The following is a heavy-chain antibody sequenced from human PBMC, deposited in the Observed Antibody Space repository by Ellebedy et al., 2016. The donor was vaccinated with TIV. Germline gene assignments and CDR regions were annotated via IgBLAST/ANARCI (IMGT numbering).Heavy chain of an antibody. D-gene: IGHD3-3*01. V-gene: IGHV4-59*01. J-gene: IGHJ4*02. CDR2: IYYSGST. CDR3: ARGPTIFGVVMIDY. Sequence: GSLRLSCTVSGGSISSYYWSWIRQPPGKGLEWIGYIYYSGSTNYNPSLKSRVTISVDTSKNQFSLKLSSVTAADTAVYYCARGPTIFGVVMIDYWGQGTLVTVSS. CDR1: GGSISSYY.